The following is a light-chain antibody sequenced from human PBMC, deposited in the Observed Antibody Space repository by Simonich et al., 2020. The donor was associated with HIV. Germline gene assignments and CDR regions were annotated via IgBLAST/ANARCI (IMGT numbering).Light chain of an antibody. CDR3: QQYDNLPPLT. V-gene: IGKV1-33*01. Sequence: DIQMTQSPSSLSASVGDRVTITCQASQDIRNYLNWSQQKPGKAPKPLIYDASNLETGVPSRFSGSGSGTDFTFTISSLQPEDIATYYCQQYDNLPPLTFGGGTKVEIK. CDR1: QDIRNY. CDR2: DAS. J-gene: IGKJ4*01.